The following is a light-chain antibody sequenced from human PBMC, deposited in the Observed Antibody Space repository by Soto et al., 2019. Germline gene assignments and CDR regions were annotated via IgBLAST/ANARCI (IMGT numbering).Light chain of an antibody. CDR2: EVS. J-gene: IGLJ3*02. CDR3: ATWDDSLSGPV. Sequence: QSALTQPPSASGSPGQSVTISCIGTSSDVGGYNYVSWYQQHPGKAPKLIISEVSKRPSGVPDRFSGSKSGNTASLTVSGLQAEDEADYYCATWDDSLSGPVFGGGTKLTVL. V-gene: IGLV2-8*01. CDR1: SSDVGGYNY.